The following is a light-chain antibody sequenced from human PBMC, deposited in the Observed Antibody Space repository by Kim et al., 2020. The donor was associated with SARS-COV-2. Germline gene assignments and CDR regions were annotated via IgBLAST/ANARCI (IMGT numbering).Light chain of an antibody. CDR1: SSNIGTGYD. Sequence: VTIACTGSSSNIGTGYDVHWYQQLPQTAPKLLIYGDSNRPSGVPDRFSGSKSGTSASLAITGLQAEDEADYYCQSYDSGLSGNVIFGGGTQLTV. CDR3: QSYDSGLSGNVI. V-gene: IGLV1-40*01. J-gene: IGLJ2*01. CDR2: GDS.